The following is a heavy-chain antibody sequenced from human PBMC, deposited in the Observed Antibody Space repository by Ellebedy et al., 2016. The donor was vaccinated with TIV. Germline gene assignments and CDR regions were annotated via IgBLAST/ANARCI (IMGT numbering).Heavy chain of an antibody. J-gene: IGHJ5*02. D-gene: IGHD6-19*01. V-gene: IGHV3-23*01. CDR2: ISGRGDKT. Sequence: GESLKISCADSGFTFDTYAMRWVRQPPGNGQEWVSHISGRGDKTYYPEPVRGRSSISRDNSKNTLYLQMNHLRADDTAVYYCAGFRGEAVAVNWFDPWGQGTLVTVSS. CDR1: GFTFDTYA. CDR3: AGFRGEAVAVNWFDP.